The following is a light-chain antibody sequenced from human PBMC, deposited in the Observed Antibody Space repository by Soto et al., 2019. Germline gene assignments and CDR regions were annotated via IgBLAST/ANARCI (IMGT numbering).Light chain of an antibody. CDR3: QQYDYSPWT. CDR2: AAS. J-gene: IGKJ1*01. V-gene: IGKV3-20*01. Sequence: EIVLTQSPGTLSLSPGERATLSSRASQWVSSSHLAWYQQKPGQAPRLLIYAASSRATGIPDRFSGSGSGTDFTLTIWRLEPEDFAVYHCQQYDYSPWTFGQGTKVEIK. CDR1: QWVSSSH.